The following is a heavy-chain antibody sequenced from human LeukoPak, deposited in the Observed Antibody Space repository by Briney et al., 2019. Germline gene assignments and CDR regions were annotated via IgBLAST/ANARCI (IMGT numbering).Heavy chain of an antibody. CDR2: ISYGGSNK. CDR1: GFTFSSYA. V-gene: IGHV3-30*01. CDR3: ARDGRGYDSSGYYYVDY. J-gene: IGHJ4*02. Sequence: GGSLRLSCAASGFTFSSYAMHWVRQAPGKGLEWVAVISYGGSNKYYADSVKGRFTISRDNSKNTLYLQMNSLRAEDTAVYYCARDGRGYDSSGYYYVDYWGQGTLVTVSS. D-gene: IGHD3-22*01.